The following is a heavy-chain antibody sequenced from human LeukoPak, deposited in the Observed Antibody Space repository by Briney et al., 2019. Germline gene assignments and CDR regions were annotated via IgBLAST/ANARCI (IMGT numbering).Heavy chain of an antibody. CDR1: GGSISSGGYY. CDR3: ASLAVAEYYFDY. CDR2: IYYSGST. Sequence: SETLSLTCTVSGGSISSGGYYWSWIRQHPGKGLEWIGYIYYSGSTYYNPSLKSRVTISVDTSKSQFSLKLSSVTAADTAVYYCASLAVAEYYFDYWGQGTLVTVSS. J-gene: IGHJ4*02. D-gene: IGHD6-19*01. V-gene: IGHV4-31*03.